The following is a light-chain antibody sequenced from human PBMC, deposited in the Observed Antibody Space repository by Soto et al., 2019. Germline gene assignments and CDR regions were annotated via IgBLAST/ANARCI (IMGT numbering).Light chain of an antibody. J-gene: IGLJ2*01. CDR3: SSYTSSSTVV. V-gene: IGLV2-14*03. CDR2: DVS. Sequence: QSALTQPASVSESPGQSITISCTGTSSDVGGYNYVSWYQHHPGKAPKLMIHDVSDRPSGVSNRFSGSKSGNTASLTISGLQAEDEADYYCSSYTSSSTVVFGGGTKVTVL. CDR1: SSDVGGYNY.